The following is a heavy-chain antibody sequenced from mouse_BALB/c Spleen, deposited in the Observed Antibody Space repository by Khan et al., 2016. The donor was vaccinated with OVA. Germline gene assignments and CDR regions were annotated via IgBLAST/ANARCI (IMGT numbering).Heavy chain of an antibody. V-gene: IGHV1S81*02. CDR2: INPNNGDT. D-gene: IGHD2-1*01. Sequence: QVQLQQPGAELVKPGASVKISCKASGYTFTSYYMYWVKQRPGQGLEWIGGINPNNGDTHFNEKFKNKAPLTVDKSSSTAYMQLSSLTSEDSAVYYCARSGYCNPFAYWGQGTLVTVSA. CDR3: ARSGYCNPFAY. J-gene: IGHJ3*01. CDR1: GYTFTSYY.